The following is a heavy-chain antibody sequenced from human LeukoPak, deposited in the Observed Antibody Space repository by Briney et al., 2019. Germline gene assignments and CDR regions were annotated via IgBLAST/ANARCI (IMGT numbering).Heavy chain of an antibody. CDR1: GYTLTELS. CDR2: FDPEDGET. V-gene: IGHV1-24*01. Sequence: ASVKVSCKVSGYTLTELSMHWVRQAPGKGLEWMGGFDPEDGETIYAQKFQGRVTMTEDTSTDTAYMELSSLRSEDTAVYYCATDGPTIFAFDIWGQGTMDTVSS. D-gene: IGHD3-10*02. J-gene: IGHJ3*02. CDR3: ATDGPTIFAFDI.